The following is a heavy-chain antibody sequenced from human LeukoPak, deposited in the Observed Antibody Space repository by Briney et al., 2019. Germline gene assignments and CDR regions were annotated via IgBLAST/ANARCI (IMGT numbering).Heavy chain of an antibody. CDR1: GYTFTGYY. V-gene: IGHV1-2*02. D-gene: IGHD6-13*01. CDR2: INPNSGGT. Sequence: ASVKVSCKASGYTFTGYYMHWVRQAPGQGLEWMGWINPNSGGTNYAQKFQGRVTMTRDTSISTAYMELSRLRSDDTAVYYCARDPLGYSSSWYVANWFDPWGQGTLVTVSS. J-gene: IGHJ5*02. CDR3: ARDPLGYSSSWYVANWFDP.